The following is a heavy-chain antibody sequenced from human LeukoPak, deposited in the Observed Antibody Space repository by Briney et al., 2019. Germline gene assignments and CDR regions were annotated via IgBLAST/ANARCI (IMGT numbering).Heavy chain of an antibody. D-gene: IGHD3-9*01. Sequence: PSETLSLTCTVSGGSISSSSYYWGWIRQPPGKGLEWIGSIYYSGSTYYNPSLQSRVTISVDTSKNQFSLKLSSVTAADTAVYYCARETLTFYGILTGYPMGDYWGQGTLVTVSS. CDR3: ARETLTFYGILTGYPMGDY. CDR1: GGSISSSSYY. V-gene: IGHV4-39*07. J-gene: IGHJ4*02. CDR2: IYYSGST.